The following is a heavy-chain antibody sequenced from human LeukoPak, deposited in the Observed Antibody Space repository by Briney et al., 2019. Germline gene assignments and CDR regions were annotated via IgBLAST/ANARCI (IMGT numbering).Heavy chain of an antibody. Sequence: ASVKVSCKASGYTFTSYYMHWVRQAPGQGLEWMGIINPSGGSTSYAQKFQGRVTMTRDMFTSTVYMELSSLRSEDTAVYYCARERAPYYDSSGYFDPWGQGTLVTVSS. CDR3: ARERAPYYDSSGYFDP. V-gene: IGHV1-46*01. CDR1: GYTFTSYY. D-gene: IGHD3-22*01. J-gene: IGHJ5*02. CDR2: INPSGGST.